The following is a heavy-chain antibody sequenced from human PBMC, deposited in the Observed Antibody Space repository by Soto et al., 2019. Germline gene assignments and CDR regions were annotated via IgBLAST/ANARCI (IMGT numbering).Heavy chain of an antibody. CDR2: INWNGGST. D-gene: IGHD6-19*01. CDR1: GFTFSTYT. J-gene: IGHJ4*02. Sequence: GGSLRLSCAASGFTFSTYTMSWVRQAPGKGLEWVSGINWNGGSTGYADSVKGRFTISRDNAKNSLYLQMNSLRAEDTALYYCARLYSSGWYGPGRYWGQGTLVTVSS. CDR3: ARLYSSGWYGPGRY. V-gene: IGHV3-20*04.